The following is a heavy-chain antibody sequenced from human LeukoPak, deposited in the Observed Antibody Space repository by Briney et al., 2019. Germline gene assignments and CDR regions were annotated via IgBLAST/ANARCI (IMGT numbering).Heavy chain of an antibody. CDR1: GGSFSGYY. D-gene: IGHD3-10*01. J-gene: IGHJ4*02. CDR2: INHSGST. Sequence: PSETLSLTCAVYGGSFSGYYWSWIRQPPGKGLEWIGEINHSGSTNYNPSLKSRVTISVDTSKNQFSLKLSSVTAADTAVYYCARGGVLLWFGELFDHWGQGTLVTVSS. V-gene: IGHV4-34*01. CDR3: ARGGVLLWFGELFDH.